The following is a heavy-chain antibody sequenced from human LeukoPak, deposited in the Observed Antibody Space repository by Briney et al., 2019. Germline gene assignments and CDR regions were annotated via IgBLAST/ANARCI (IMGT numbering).Heavy chain of an antibody. CDR3: ARDTEYCSGGSCYLVSDAFDI. J-gene: IGHJ3*02. CDR1: GGSISSYY. CDR2: IYTSGST. V-gene: IGHV4-4*07. D-gene: IGHD2-15*01. Sequence: PSETLSLTCTVSGGSISSYYWSWIRQPAGKGLEWIGRIYTSGSTNYNPSLKSRVTMSVDTSKNQFSLKLSSVTAADTAVYYCARDTEYCSGGSCYLVSDAFDIWGQGTMVTVSS.